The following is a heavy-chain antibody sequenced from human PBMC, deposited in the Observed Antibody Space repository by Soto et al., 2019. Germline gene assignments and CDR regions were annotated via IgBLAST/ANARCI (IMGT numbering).Heavy chain of an antibody. J-gene: IGHJ4*02. CDR3: ARDPTDASRIAAAGIFDY. Sequence: QVQLVQSGAEVKKPGSSVKVSCKASGGTFSSYAISWVRQAPGQGREWMGWIIPIFGTANYAQKFQGRVTITADESTSTAYMELSSLRSEDTAVYYCARDPTDASRIAAAGIFDYWGQGTLVTVSS. V-gene: IGHV1-69*01. D-gene: IGHD6-13*01. CDR2: IIPIFGTA. CDR1: GGTFSSYA.